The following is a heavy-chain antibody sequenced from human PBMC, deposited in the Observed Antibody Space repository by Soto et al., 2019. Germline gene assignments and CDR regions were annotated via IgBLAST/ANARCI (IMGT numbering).Heavy chain of an antibody. Sequence: EVQLVESGGGLVKPGGSLRLSCATSGFTFNSYNMNWVLQAPGKGLEWVASISSSSSSIDFADSVKGRFTISRDNVNNAVFLQMNSLRAEDTGIYYCARYDAFKAFDLWGQGTMVTVSS. J-gene: IGHJ3*01. CDR3: ARYDAFKAFDL. V-gene: IGHV3-21*01. CDR1: GFTFNSYN. D-gene: IGHD1-1*01. CDR2: ISSSSSSI.